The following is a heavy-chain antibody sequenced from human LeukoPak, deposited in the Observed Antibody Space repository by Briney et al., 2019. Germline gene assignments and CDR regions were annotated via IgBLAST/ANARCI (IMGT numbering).Heavy chain of an antibody. J-gene: IGHJ5*02. V-gene: IGHV1-69*05. CDR1: AGTFSSYA. Sequence: SVKVSCKASAGTFSSYAISWVRQAPGPGLEWMGRIIPIFGTANYAQKFQGRVTITTDESTSTAYMELSSLRSEDTAVYYCARDSDLDYGDYKRWFDPWGQGTLVTVSS. CDR2: IIPIFGTA. CDR3: ARDSDLDYGDYKRWFDP. D-gene: IGHD4-17*01.